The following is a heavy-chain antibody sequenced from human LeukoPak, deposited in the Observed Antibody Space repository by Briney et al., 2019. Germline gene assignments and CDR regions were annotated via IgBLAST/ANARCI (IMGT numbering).Heavy chain of an antibody. CDR1: GFTLTNHG. CDR3: ARDSRYCSSTSCYTYYYGMDV. J-gene: IGHJ6*02. CDR2: ISSSSSYI. Sequence: GSLRLSCAVSGFTLTNHGVSWVRQAPGKGLEWVSSISSSSSYIYYADSVKGRFTISRDNAKNSLYLQMNSLRAEDTAVYYCARDSRYCSSTSCYTYYYGMDVWGQGTTVTVSS. D-gene: IGHD2-2*02. V-gene: IGHV3-21*01.